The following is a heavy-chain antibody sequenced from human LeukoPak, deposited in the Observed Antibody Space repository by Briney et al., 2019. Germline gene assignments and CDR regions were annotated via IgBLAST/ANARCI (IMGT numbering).Heavy chain of an antibody. CDR1: GGSISSYC. CDR2: IYYSGST. CDR3: ARAMTGTTNFDY. V-gene: IGHV4-59*01. Sequence: SETLSLTCTVSGGSISSYCWSWIRQPPGKGLEWIGYIYYSGSTNYNPSLKSRVTISVDTSKNQFSLKLSSVTAADTAVYYCARAMTGTTNFDYWGQGTLVTVSS. D-gene: IGHD1-20*01. J-gene: IGHJ4*02.